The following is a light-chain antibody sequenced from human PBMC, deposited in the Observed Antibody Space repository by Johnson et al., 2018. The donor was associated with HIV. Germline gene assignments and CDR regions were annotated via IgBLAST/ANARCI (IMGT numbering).Light chain of an antibody. CDR3: GTWDSSLSALYV. CDR1: SSNIGNNY. Sequence: TQPPSVSAAPGQKVTISCSGSSSNIGNNYISWFQHLPGSAPKLLIYEINKRPSGIPDRFSGSKSGTSATLGITGLQTGDEADYYCGTWDSSLSALYVFGTGTKVTVL. J-gene: IGLJ1*01. CDR2: EIN. V-gene: IGLV1-51*02.